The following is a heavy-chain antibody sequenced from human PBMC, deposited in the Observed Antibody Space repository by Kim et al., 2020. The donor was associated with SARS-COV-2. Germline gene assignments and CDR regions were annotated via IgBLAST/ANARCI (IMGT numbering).Heavy chain of an antibody. CDR3: ARETEDRRGGYGMDV. Sequence: DSGKGRFTISRDNAKNSLYLQMNSLRAEDTAVYYCARETEDRRGGYGMDVWGQGTTVTVSS. V-gene: IGHV3-21*01. D-gene: IGHD3-10*01. J-gene: IGHJ6*02.